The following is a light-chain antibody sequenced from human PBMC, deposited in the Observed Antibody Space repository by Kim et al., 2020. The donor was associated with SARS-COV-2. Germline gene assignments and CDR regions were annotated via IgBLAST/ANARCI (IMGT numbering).Light chain of an antibody. V-gene: IGLV3-19*01. CDR1: SLRSYY. Sequence: SSELTQDPAVSVALGQTVRITCQGDSLRSYYASWYQQKPGQAPVLVIYGKNNRPSGIPDRFSGSSSGNTASLTITGAQAEDEAEYYCNSRDSSGNHLEVFGGGTKLTVL. CDR2: GKN. CDR3: NSRDSSGNHLEV. J-gene: IGLJ2*01.